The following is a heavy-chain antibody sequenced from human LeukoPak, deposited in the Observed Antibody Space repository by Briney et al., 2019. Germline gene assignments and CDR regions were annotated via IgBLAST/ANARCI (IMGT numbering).Heavy chain of an antibody. CDR1: GFTFSSYA. CDR2: ISGSGDNT. J-gene: IGHJ4*02. V-gene: IGHV3-23*01. D-gene: IGHD3-22*01. CDR3: AKGSYYDSSGSFYFDY. Sequence: GGSLRLSCSASGFTFSSYAMHWVRQAPGKGLEGVSGISGSGDNTYYADSVKGRFTISRDNSKNTLYVQVNSLGTEDTAAYYCAKGSYYDSSGSFYFDYWGQGTLVTVSS.